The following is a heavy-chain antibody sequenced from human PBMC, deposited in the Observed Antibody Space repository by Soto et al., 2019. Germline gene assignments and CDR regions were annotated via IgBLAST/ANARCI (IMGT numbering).Heavy chain of an antibody. Sequence: GGSLRLSCAASGFTFDDYAMHWVRQAPGKGLEWVSAISGSSGSIDYADSVKGRFTISRDNSKNTLYLQMNSLRAEDTAVYYCAKGIYSGSSTAPGYYGMDVWGQGTTVTV. D-gene: IGHD1-26*01. V-gene: IGHV3-23*01. CDR1: GFTFDDYA. J-gene: IGHJ6*02. CDR2: ISGSSGSI. CDR3: AKGIYSGSSTAPGYYGMDV.